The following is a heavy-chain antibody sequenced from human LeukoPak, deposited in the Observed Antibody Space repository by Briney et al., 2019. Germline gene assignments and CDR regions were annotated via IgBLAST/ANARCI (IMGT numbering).Heavy chain of an antibody. CDR2: INPSGGST. J-gene: IGHJ5*02. D-gene: IGHD5-18*01. CDR1: GYTFTSYY. CDR3: ARDEISRYSYGYWFDP. V-gene: IGHV1-46*01. Sequence: ASVKVSCKASGYTFTSYYMHWVRQAPGQGLEWMGIINPSGGSTSYAQKFQGGVTMTRDTSTSAVYMELSSLRSEDTAVYYCARDEISRYSYGYWFDPWGQGTLVTVSS.